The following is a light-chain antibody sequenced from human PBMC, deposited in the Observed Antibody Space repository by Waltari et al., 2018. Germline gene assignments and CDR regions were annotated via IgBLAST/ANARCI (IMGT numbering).Light chain of an antibody. V-gene: IGLV2-23*02. J-gene: IGLJ1*01. CDR1: PLDVGNYDL. Sequence: QSPLPQPAPGPGPPGQSITSPSPGPPLDVGNYDLVSCSQHPPGKPPKLLICEVIKRPSGVSSRFSGSKSGSTASLIISGLQPDDEADCYCCSYAGRGTYVFGSGTKVTVL. CDR3: CSYAGRGTYV. CDR2: EVI.